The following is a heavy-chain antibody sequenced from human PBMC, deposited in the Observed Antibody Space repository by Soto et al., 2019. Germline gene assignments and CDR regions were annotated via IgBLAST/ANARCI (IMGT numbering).Heavy chain of an antibody. CDR3: ARQGGYCSGGSCYWLYYYMDV. J-gene: IGHJ6*03. CDR2: IYYSGST. D-gene: IGHD2-15*01. CDR1: GGSISSYY. V-gene: IGHV4-59*08. Sequence: QVQLQESGPGLVKPSETLSLTCTVSGGSISSYYWSWIRQPPGKGLEWIGYIYYSGSTNYNPSLKSRVTISVDTSKNQFSLKLSSVTAADTAVYYCARQGGYCSGGSCYWLYYYMDVWGKGTTVTVSS.